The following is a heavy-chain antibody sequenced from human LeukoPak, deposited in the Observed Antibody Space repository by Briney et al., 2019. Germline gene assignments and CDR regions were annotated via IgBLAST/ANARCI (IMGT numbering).Heavy chain of an antibody. V-gene: IGHV1-18*01. D-gene: IGHD3-10*01. CDR3: ARSGRRGRWFAASYYFDY. J-gene: IGHJ4*02. Sequence: ASVTVSCKSSGYTFTSYGIGWVRQAPGQGLGWMGWISAYNGNTNYAQKLQGRVTMTTDTSTSAAYMELRSLRSDDTAVYYCARSGRRGRWFAASYYFDYWGQGTLVTVSS. CDR1: GYTFTSYG. CDR2: ISAYNGNT.